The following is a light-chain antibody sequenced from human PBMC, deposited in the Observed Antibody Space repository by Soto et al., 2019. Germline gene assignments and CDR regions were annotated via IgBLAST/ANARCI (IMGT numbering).Light chain of an antibody. J-gene: IGLJ1*01. CDR1: TGAVTTGHY. CDR2: DTS. CDR3: MLAYRGAYV. Sequence: QAVATQEPSLTVAPGGTVTLTCGSTTGAVTTGHYPYWFQLKPGQVPRPLIYDTSNKFSWTPVRFSGSPLGGKAALTLSGAQPEDEADDYCMLAYRGAYVFGPGTKLTVL. V-gene: IGLV7-46*01.